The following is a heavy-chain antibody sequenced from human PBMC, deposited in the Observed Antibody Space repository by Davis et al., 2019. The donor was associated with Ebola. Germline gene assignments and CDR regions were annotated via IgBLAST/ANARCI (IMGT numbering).Heavy chain of an antibody. Sequence: GESLKISCTDSVITFSSYAMTWVRQAPGKGLEWVGLISGTGTGTYYTDSMKGRFIISRDNSKNVLYLQMNSLRAEDTAVYYCAKSHLDYSSTWFDPWGQGIQVTVSS. J-gene: IGHJ5*02. V-gene: IGHV3-23*01. CDR2: ISGTGTGT. CDR3: AKSHLDYSSTWFDP. D-gene: IGHD6-19*01. CDR1: VITFSSYA.